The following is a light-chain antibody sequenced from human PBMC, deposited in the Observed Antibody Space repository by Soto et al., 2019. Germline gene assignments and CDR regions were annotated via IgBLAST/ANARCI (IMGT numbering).Light chain of an antibody. J-gene: IGLJ2*01. CDR3: SSYTSSSTLDV. V-gene: IGLV2-14*01. Sequence: QSALTQPASVSGSPGQSITISCTGTSSDVGGYNYVSWYQQHPGKAPKLMIYEVSYRPSGVSNRFSGSKSGNTASLTISGLQADDDADYYCSSYTSSSTLDVFGGGTKVTVL. CDR1: SSDVGGYNY. CDR2: EVS.